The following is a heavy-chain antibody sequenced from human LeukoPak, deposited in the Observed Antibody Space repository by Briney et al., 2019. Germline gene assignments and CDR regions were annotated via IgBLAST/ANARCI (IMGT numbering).Heavy chain of an antibody. J-gene: IGHJ4*02. V-gene: IGHV3-7*01. CDR1: GFTFSSYW. D-gene: IGHD1-7*01. CDR2: IKQDGSEK. CDR3: ARDFVNWNYGPYD. Sequence: GGSLRLSCAASGFTFSSYWMSWVRQAPGKGLEWVANIKQDGSEKYYVDSVKGRFTISRDNAKNSLYLQMNSLRAEDTAVYYCARDFVNWNYGPYDWGQGTLVTVSS.